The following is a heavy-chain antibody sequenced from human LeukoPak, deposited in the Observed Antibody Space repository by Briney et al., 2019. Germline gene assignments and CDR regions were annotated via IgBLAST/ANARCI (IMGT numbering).Heavy chain of an antibody. CDR2: IRSKAYGGTT. CDR3: TSETLRYFDWVDY. V-gene: IGHV3-49*04. Sequence: PGRSLRLSCTASGFTFGDYAMSWVRQAPGKGLEWVGFIRSKAYGGTTEYAASVKGRFTISRDDSKSIAYLQMSSLKTEDTAVYYCTSETLRYFDWVDYWGQGTLVTVSS. D-gene: IGHD3-9*01. CDR1: GFTFGDYA. J-gene: IGHJ4*02.